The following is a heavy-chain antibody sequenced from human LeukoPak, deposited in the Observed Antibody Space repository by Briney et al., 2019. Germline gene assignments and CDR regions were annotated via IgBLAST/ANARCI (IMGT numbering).Heavy chain of an antibody. V-gene: IGHV4-38-2*02. CDR3: ARGRIAVADFDY. J-gene: IGHJ4*02. CDR1: GYSISSGYY. Sequence: PSETLSLTCSVSGYSISSGYYWGWIRQPPGKGLEWIGNIYHSGSTYYNPSLKSRVTISVDTSKNQFSLKLSSVTAADTAVYYCARGRIAVADFDYWGQGTLVTVSS. D-gene: IGHD6-19*01. CDR2: IYHSGST.